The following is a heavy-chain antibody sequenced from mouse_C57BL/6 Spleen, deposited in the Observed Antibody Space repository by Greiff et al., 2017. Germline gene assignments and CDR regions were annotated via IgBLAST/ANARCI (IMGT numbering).Heavy chain of an antibody. Sequence: EVQLQQSGPELVKPGASVKIPCKASGYTFTDYNMDWVKQSHGKSLEWIGDINPNNGGTIYNQKFKGKATLTVDKSSSTAYMELRSLTSEDTAVYYGARPIYSDYDAGGYAMDYWGQGTSVTVSS. CDR3: ARPIYSDYDAGGYAMDY. CDR1: GYTFTDYN. CDR2: INPNNGGT. V-gene: IGHV1-18*01. J-gene: IGHJ4*01. D-gene: IGHD2-4*01.